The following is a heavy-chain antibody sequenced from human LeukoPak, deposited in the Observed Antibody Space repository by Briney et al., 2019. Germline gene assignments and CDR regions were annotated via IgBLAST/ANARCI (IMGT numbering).Heavy chain of an antibody. J-gene: IGHJ4*02. CDR2: IDWDDDK. CDR1: GFSLGTNGMR. D-gene: IGHD4-11*01. V-gene: IGHV2-70*04. Sequence: SGPALLKPTPTLTLTCTFSGFSLGTNGMRVRWIRQPPGKALEWLSRIDWDDDKFYSTSLKTRLTISKNTSKNQVVLTMTNMDPVDTATYYCARSSSGSKDFYYGGQGTLVTVSS. CDR3: ARSSSGSKDFYY.